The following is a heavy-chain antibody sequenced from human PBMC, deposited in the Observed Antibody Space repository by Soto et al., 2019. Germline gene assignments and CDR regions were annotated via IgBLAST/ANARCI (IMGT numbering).Heavy chain of an antibody. V-gene: IGHV1-69*13. CDR1: GGTFSSYA. CDR3: ARVPLPAAQHWFDP. Sequence: SVKVSCKASGGTFSSYAISWVRQAPGQGLEWMGGIIPIFGTANYAQKFQGRVTITADESTSTAYMELSSLRSEDTAVYYCARVPLPAAQHWFDPWGQGTLVTVSS. D-gene: IGHD2-2*01. CDR2: IIPIFGTA. J-gene: IGHJ5*02.